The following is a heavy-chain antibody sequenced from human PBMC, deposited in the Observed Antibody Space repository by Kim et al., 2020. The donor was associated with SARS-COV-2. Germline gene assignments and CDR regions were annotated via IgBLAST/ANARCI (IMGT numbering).Heavy chain of an antibody. V-gene: IGHV1-46*01. D-gene: IGHD3-22*01. Sequence: KFQGRVIMTRDTSTSTVYMELSSLRSEDTAMYYCARFHYYDTSAYGAFDIWGQGTLVTVSS. J-gene: IGHJ3*02. CDR3: ARFHYYDTSAYGAFDI.